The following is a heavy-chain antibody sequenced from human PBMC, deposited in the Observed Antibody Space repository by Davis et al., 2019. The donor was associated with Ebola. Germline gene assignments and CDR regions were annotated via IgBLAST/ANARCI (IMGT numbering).Heavy chain of an antibody. V-gene: IGHV1-18*01. Sequence: ASVKVSCKASGYVFTSHGIGWVRQAPGQGLEWMGWISGYDGHTDYAQIFQGRVTMTTDTSTNTAYMELATLRSDDTAVYYCARIPFCVGAGNCYVWGQGTLVTVSS. CDR2: ISGYDGHT. CDR3: ARIPFCVGAGNCYV. CDR1: GYVFTSHG. J-gene: IGHJ4*02. D-gene: IGHD4-23*01.